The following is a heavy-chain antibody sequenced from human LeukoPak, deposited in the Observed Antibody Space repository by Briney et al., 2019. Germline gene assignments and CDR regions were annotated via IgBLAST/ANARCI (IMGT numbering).Heavy chain of an antibody. CDR1: GGSLSSYY. V-gene: IGHV4-59*01. Sequence: SETLSLTCTVSGGSLSSYYWSWIRQPPGKGLEWIGYIYYSGSTNYNPSLKSRVTISVDTSKNQFSLKLSSVTAADTAVYYCARAPSPWAAGTFDYWGQGTLVTVSS. J-gene: IGHJ4*02. CDR2: IYYSGST. D-gene: IGHD6-13*01. CDR3: ARAPSPWAAGTFDY.